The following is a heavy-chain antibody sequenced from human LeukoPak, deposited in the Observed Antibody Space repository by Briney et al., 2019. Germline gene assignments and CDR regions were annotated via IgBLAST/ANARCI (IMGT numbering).Heavy chain of an antibody. CDR2: IYYSGST. D-gene: IGHD1-26*01. V-gene: IGHV4-39*01. Sequence: KPSETLSLTCTVSGGSISSSSYYWGWIRQPPGKGLEWIGSIYYSGSTYYNPSLKSRVTISVDTSKNQFSLKLSSVTAADTAVYYCARPVGATYYFDYWGQGTLVTVSS. CDR1: GGSISSSSYY. CDR3: ARPVGATYYFDY. J-gene: IGHJ4*02.